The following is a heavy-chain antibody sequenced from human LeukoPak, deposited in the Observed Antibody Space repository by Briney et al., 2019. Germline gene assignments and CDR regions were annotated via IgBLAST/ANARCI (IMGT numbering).Heavy chain of an antibody. D-gene: IGHD3-3*01. CDR2: ISAYNGNT. J-gene: IGHJ5*02. CDR3: ARGRYDFWSGYYHWFDP. V-gene: IGHV1-18*01. Sequence: GASVKVSCKASGYTFTSYGISWVRQAPGQGLEWMGWISAYNGNTNYAQKLQGRVTMTTDTSTSTAYMELRSLRSDDTAVYYCARGRYDFWSGYYHWFDPWGQETLVTVSS. CDR1: GYTFTSYG.